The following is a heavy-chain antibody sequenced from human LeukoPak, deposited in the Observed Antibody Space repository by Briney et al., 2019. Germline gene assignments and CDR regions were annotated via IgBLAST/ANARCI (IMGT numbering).Heavy chain of an antibody. CDR3: GRDGQYTPGDPGPFDY. CDR1: GCTFTDCS. Sequence: ASVTVSCMASGCTFTDCSMYWVRQAPGQGLAWMGWNNPNSGGTNYAQKFQGRVTMTRDTSTDTAYMELSGRTSTNSALYYCGRDGQYTPGDPGPFDYWGQGTLVTVSS. D-gene: IGHD2-21*02. J-gene: IGHJ4*02. V-gene: IGHV1-2*02. CDR2: NNPNSGGT.